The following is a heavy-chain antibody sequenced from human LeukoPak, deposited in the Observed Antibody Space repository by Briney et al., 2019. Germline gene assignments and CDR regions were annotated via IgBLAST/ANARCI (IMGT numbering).Heavy chain of an antibody. CDR1: GFTFSSYW. D-gene: IGHD1-26*01. Sequence: PGGSLRLSCAASGFTFSSYWMSWVRQAPGKGLEWVANIKQDGSEKYCVDSVEGRFTISRDNAKNSLYLQMNSLRAEDTAVYYCARVPPTIVGEDGLDYWGQGTLVTVSS. V-gene: IGHV3-7*01. CDR3: ARVPPTIVGEDGLDY. J-gene: IGHJ4*02. CDR2: IKQDGSEK.